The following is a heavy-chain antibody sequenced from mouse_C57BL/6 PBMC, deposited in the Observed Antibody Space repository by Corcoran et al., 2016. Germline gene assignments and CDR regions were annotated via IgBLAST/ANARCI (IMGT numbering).Heavy chain of an antibody. D-gene: IGHD4-1*01. CDR2: IYPGDGDT. V-gene: IGHV1-80*01. Sequence: QVQLQQSGAELVKPGASVKISCKASGYAFSSYWMNRVKQRPGKGLEWIGQIYPGDGDTNYNGKFKGKATLTADKSSSTAYMQLSSLTSEDSAVYFCARSGTWFAYWGQGTLVTVSA. CDR1: GYAFSSYW. J-gene: IGHJ3*01. CDR3: ARSGTWFAY.